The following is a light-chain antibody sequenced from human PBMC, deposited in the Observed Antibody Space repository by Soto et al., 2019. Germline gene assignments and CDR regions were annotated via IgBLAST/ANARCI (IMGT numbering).Light chain of an antibody. CDR3: CSYAGSYTWV. CDR2: AVN. J-gene: IGLJ3*02. V-gene: IGLV2-11*01. CDR1: SSDVGDYNY. Sequence: QSVLTQPRSVSGSPGQSVTISCTGTSSDVGDYNYVSWYQQHPGKAPKLLIYAVNMPPSGVPDRFSGSKSGNTASLTISGLQAEDEADYSCCSYAGSYTWVFGGGTQLTVL.